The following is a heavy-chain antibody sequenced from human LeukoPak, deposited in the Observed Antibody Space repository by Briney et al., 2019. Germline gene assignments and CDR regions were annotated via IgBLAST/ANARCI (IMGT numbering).Heavy chain of an antibody. V-gene: IGHV3-48*03. Sequence: PGGSLRLSCAASGFVFSNYEMNWVRQAPGKGLEWISYIRGSGRTTYYADSVKGRFTISRDNAKKSLFLQMNSLRAEDTAIYYCARGLNRAFDYWGQGTLVTVSS. J-gene: IGHJ4*02. CDR3: ARGLNRAFDY. CDR2: IRGSGRTT. D-gene: IGHD2/OR15-2a*01. CDR1: GFVFSNYE.